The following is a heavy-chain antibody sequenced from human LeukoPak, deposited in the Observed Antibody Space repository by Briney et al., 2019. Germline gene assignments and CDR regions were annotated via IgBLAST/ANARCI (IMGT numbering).Heavy chain of an antibody. CDR2: ISPSGGST. Sequence: GASVKVSCEAPGYTFTSYNIHWVRQAPGQGLEWMGIISPSGGSTTYAQKFQGRVTMTRDTSTSTVYMELSSLRSEDTAVYWCAREMATVTGFDFWGQGTLVTVSS. CDR1: GYTFTSYN. J-gene: IGHJ4*02. V-gene: IGHV1-46*03. CDR3: AREMATVTGFDF. D-gene: IGHD5-24*01.